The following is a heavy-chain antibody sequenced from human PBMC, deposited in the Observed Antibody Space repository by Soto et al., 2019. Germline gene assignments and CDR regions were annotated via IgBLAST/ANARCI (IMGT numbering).Heavy chain of an antibody. Sequence: QVQLQQWGAGLLKPSETLSLTCAVYGGSFSGYYWSWIRQPPGKGLEWIGEINHSGSTNYNPSLKSRVTISVDTSKNQFSLKLSSVTAADTAVYYCARGPEAAGRGLYDYWGQGTLVTVSS. CDR2: INHSGST. D-gene: IGHD6-13*01. V-gene: IGHV4-34*01. CDR1: GGSFSGYY. CDR3: ARGPEAAGRGLYDY. J-gene: IGHJ4*02.